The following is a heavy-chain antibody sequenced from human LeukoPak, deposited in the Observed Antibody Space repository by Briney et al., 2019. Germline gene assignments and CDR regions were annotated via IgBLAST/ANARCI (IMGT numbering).Heavy chain of an antibody. D-gene: IGHD3-9*01. CDR1: GGSISSSSYY. CDR3: ARGYYDILTGKGYFDY. J-gene: IGHJ4*02. CDR2: IYYSGST. V-gene: IGHV4-39*07. Sequence: SETLSLTCTVSGGSISSSSYYWGWIRRPPGKGLEWIGSIYYSGSTYYNPSLKSRVTISVDTSKNQFSLKLSSVTAADTAVYYCARGYYDILTGKGYFDYWGQGTLVTVSS.